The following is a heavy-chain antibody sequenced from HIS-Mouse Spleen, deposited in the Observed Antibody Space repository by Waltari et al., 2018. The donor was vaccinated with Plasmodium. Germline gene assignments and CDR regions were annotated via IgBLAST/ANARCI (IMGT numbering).Heavy chain of an antibody. Sequence: QVQLPHWVAALFMPSETLSLTSAIYARSFSAYFWSWFRHPPGQALEWIGEITHSGRTNYNPSLKSRVTISVDTSKNQFSLKLSSVTAADTAVYYCARVGFEGGAAAAGTNQGWFDPWGQGTLVTVSS. V-gene: IGHV4-34*01. CDR3: ARVGFEGGAAAAGTNQGWFDP. CDR2: ITHSGRT. J-gene: IGHJ5*02. D-gene: IGHD6-13*01. CDR1: ARSFSAYF.